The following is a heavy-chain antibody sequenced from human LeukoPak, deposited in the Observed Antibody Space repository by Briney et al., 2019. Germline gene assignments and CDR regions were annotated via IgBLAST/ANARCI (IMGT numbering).Heavy chain of an antibody. J-gene: IGHJ4*02. Sequence: SETLSLTCTVSGGSISSSSYYWGWIRQPPGTGLEWIGSLYCSGSTHYNPSLKSRVTISVDTSKNQFSLKLTSVTAADTAVYYCANSANYGGNSGFFDYWGQGTLVTVSS. CDR3: ANSANYGGNSGFFDY. CDR1: GGSISSSSYY. D-gene: IGHD4-23*01. CDR2: LYCSGST. V-gene: IGHV4-39*01.